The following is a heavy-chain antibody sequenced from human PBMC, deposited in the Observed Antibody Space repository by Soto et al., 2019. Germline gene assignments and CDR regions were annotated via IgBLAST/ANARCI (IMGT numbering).Heavy chain of an antibody. Sequence: ASGPPLVNPPYTLTLTYPFSGFPLSTSGMRVSWIRLAPGKALEWMARIELDEDRFYSTSLKTRLTISKDTSKNQVVLTITKMDPVDTATYYCARMRSDYDSSGLDYWGQGILVTVSS. J-gene: IGHJ4*02. D-gene: IGHD3-22*01. CDR3: ARMRSDYDSSGLDY. V-gene: IGHV2-70*04. CDR2: IELDEDR. CDR1: GFPLSTSGMR.